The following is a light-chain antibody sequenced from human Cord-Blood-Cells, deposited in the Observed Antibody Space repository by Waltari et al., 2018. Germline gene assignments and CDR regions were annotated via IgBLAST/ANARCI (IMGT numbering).Light chain of an antibody. CDR2: DDS. V-gene: IGLV3-21*03. CDR1: NIGSKS. CDR3: QVWDSSSDHKV. Sequence: SYVLTQPPSVSVAPGKTARITWGGNNIGSKSAHWYQQKPGQAPGLVVYDDSDRPSGIPERVSGSNSGKPATLTISRVEAGDEADYYCQVWDSSSDHKVFGGGTKLTVL. J-gene: IGLJ3*02.